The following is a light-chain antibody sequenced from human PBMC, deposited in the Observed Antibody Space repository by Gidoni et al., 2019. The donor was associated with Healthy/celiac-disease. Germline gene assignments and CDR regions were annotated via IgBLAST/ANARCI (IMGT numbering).Light chain of an antibody. J-gene: IGLJ3*02. CDR1: SSDVGGYNY. CDR2: EVS. V-gene: IGLV2-8*01. Sequence: SALTQPPSASGSPGQSVTISCTGTSSDVGGYNYVSCYQQHPGKAPKLMIYEVSKRPSGVPDRFSGSKSGNTASLTVSGLQAEDEADYYCSSYAGSNNLFGGGTKLTVL. CDR3: SSYAGSNNL.